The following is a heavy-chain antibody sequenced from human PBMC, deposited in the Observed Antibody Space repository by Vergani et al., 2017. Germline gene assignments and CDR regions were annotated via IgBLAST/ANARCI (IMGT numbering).Heavy chain of an antibody. CDR1: GFTFSSYG. V-gene: IGHV3-30*18. D-gene: IGHD2-2*01. CDR3: AKVRGYCSSTSCPTDY. Sequence: VQLVESGGGVVQPGRSLRLSCAASGFTFSSYGMHWVRQAPGKGLEWVAVISYDGSNKYYADSVKGRFTISRDNSKNTLYLQMNSLRAEDTAVYYCAKVRGYCSSTSCPTDYWGQGTLVTVSS. J-gene: IGHJ4*02. CDR2: ISYDGSNK.